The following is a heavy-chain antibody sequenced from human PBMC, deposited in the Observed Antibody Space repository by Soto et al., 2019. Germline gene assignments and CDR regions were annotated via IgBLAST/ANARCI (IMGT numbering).Heavy chain of an antibody. CDR3: AREANWKNYYYYYMDV. V-gene: IGHV6-1*01. J-gene: IGHJ6*03. Sequence: SQTLSLTCVISGDSVSSNSAAWNWIRQSPSRGLEWLGRTYYRSKWYNDYAVSVKSRITINPDTSKNQFSLQLNSVTPEDTAVYYCAREANWKNYYYYYMDVWGKGTTVTVSS. CDR2: TYYRSKWYN. CDR1: GDSVSSNSAA. D-gene: IGHD1-1*01.